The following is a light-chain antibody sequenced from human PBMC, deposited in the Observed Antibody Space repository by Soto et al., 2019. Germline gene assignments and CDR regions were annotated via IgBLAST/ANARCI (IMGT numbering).Light chain of an antibody. CDR1: QSITSY. Sequence: DIQMTQSPSSLSASVGDRVAITCRASQSITSYLNWYQQKPGKAPKLLIFAASSLQSGVPSRFSGSGSGTDFTLTISSLQPEDFATYFCQQSYGAPRTFGQGTKVDSK. CDR3: QQSYGAPRT. V-gene: IGKV1-39*01. CDR2: AAS. J-gene: IGKJ1*01.